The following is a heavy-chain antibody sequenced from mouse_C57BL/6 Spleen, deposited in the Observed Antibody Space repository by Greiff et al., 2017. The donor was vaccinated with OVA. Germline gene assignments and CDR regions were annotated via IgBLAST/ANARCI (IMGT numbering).Heavy chain of an antibody. CDR1: GYAFSSSW. CDR3: ARDYYGSSYAMDY. D-gene: IGHD1-1*01. V-gene: IGHV1-82*01. J-gene: IGHJ4*01. CDR2: IYPGDGDT. Sequence: QVQLKESGPELVKPGASVKISCKASGYAFSSSWMNWVKQRPGKGLEWIGRIYPGDGDTNYNGKFKGKATLTADKSSSTAYMQLSSLPSEDSAVYFCARDYYGSSYAMDYWGQGTSVTVSS.